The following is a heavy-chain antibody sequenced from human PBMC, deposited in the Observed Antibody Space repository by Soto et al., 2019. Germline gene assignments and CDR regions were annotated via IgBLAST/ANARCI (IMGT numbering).Heavy chain of an antibody. CDR1: GFSLSTSGMC. D-gene: IGHD6-13*01. CDR2: IDWDDDK. V-gene: IGHV2-70*01. CDR3: ARIIAGIAAAGTGKTYNWFDP. Sequence: GPTLVNPTQTLTLTCTFSGFSLSTSGMCVSWIRQPPGKALEWPALIDWDDDKYYSTSLKTRLTISKDTSKNQVVLTMANMDPVDTATYYCARIIAGIAAAGTGKTYNWFDPWGQGTLVTVSS. J-gene: IGHJ5*02.